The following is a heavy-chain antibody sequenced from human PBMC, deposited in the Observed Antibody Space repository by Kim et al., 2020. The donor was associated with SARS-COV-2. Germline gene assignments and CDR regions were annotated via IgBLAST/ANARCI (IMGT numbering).Heavy chain of an antibody. D-gene: IGHD3-3*01. CDR2: INHSGST. J-gene: IGHJ6*02. Sequence: SETLSLTCAVYGGSFSSYYWNWIRQPPGKGLEWIGEINHSGSTNYNPSLKSRVTMSVDTLKNWFSLRLSSVTAADTAVYYCARGRAGVVPSPILGIGPYYEYYAMDVWGRGTTVTVSS. CDR1: GGSFSSYY. V-gene: IGHV4-34*01. CDR3: ARGRAGVVPSPILGIGPYYEYYAMDV.